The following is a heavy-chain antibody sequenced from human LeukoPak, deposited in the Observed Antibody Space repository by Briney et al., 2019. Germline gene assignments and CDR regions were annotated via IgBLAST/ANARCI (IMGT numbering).Heavy chain of an antibody. J-gene: IGHJ4*02. Sequence: SQTLSLTCTVSGGSVNSGNYYWTWIRQPAGKGLEWIGRIYTSGSTNYNPSLKSRVTISIDASKNQFSLKLTSVTAADTAVYYCARDRHYDTSGADCWGQGTLVTVSS. CDR2: IYTSGST. D-gene: IGHD3-22*01. CDR1: GGSVNSGNYY. V-gene: IGHV4-61*02. CDR3: ARDRHYDTSGADC.